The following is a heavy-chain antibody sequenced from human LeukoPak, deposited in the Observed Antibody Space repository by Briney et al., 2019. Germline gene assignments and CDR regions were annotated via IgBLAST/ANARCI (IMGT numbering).Heavy chain of an antibody. CDR3: ARGGGYSSGPSI. J-gene: IGHJ3*02. Sequence: SETLSLTCSVSGGSMISYYWSWTRQPPGKGLEWIGYIFHSGSPNYNPSLKSRVTISVDTSKNQFSLKLSSVIAADTAVYYCARGGGYSSGPSIWGQGTMVTVSS. D-gene: IGHD6-19*01. CDR2: IFHSGSP. CDR1: GGSMISYY. V-gene: IGHV4-59*01.